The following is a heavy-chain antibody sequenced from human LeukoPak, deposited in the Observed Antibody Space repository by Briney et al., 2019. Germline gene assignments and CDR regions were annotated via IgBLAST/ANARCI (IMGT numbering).Heavy chain of an antibody. Sequence: TGGSLRLSCAASGSTFSGHLLHWVRQAPGKGLEWVAGTAYEGGEKYYADSVSGRFTISRDNSDNTVYLQMNGLRPEDTAVYFCAREEDRHLTFDYWGRGTLVTVSS. CDR2: TAYEGGEK. CDR3: AREEDRHLTFDY. V-gene: IGHV3-30*16. J-gene: IGHJ4*02. CDR1: GSTFSGHL. D-gene: IGHD3-9*01.